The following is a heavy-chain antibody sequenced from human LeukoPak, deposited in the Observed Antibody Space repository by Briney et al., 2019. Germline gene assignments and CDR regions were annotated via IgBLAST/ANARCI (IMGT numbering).Heavy chain of an antibody. J-gene: IGHJ4*02. CDR2: TRGSGGGT. CDR1: GFTFNSFA. V-gene: IGHV3-23*01. Sequence: GRSLRLSCAASGFTFNSFAMSWVRQAPGKGLEWVSATRGSGGGTYYADSVKGRFTISSDNSKNTLYLQMNSLRDEDTASYYCARAGIGVVGYFDYWGQGTLVTVSS. CDR3: ARAGIGVVGYFDY. D-gene: IGHD6-19*01.